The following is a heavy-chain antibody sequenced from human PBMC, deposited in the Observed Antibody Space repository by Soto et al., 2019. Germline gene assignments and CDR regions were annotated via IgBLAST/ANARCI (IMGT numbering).Heavy chain of an antibody. D-gene: IGHD3-16*01. Sequence: EVQLLDSGGDLVQPGGSLRLSCAASGFTFNNYDMSWVRQAPGKGLEWVSTLSDTTYYADSVRVRFTISRDTSGSILYLQMNSLGVDDTAVYYCARSLGPSRHFFDHWGQGTLVTVSS. CDR1: GFTFNNYD. CDR3: ARSLGPSRHFFDH. J-gene: IGHJ4*02. CDR2: LSDTT. V-gene: IGHV3-23*01.